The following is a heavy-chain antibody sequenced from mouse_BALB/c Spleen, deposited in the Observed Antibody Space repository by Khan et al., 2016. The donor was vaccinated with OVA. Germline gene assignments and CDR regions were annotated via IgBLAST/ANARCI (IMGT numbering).Heavy chain of an antibody. CDR3: ARKGDDGYFLTY. CDR2: IFPGSSNT. J-gene: IGHJ3*01. Sequence: QVRLQQSGPELVKPGASVKMSCKASGYTFTDYLITWVKQRSGQGLEWIAEIFPGSSNTYYNETFKGKATLTVDKSSNTAYMQLSSLTSEDSAVYFCARKGDDGYFLTYWGQGTLVTVSA. CDR1: GYTFTDYL. D-gene: IGHD2-3*01. V-gene: IGHV1-77*01.